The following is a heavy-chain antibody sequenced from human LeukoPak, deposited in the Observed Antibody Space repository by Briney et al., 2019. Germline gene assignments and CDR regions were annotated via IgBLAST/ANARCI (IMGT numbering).Heavy chain of an antibody. D-gene: IGHD6-13*01. CDR1: GFTFSSYW. J-gene: IGHJ4*02. V-gene: IGHV3-7*01. CDR3: ARGHNSNWDHCFDN. Sequence: GGSLGLSCAASGFTFSSYWMNWVRQAPGKGLEWVANIKQDGSEKHYVDSANGRFTISRDNARNSLYLQVNNLRAEDTAIYYCARGHNSNWDHCFDNWGQGTLVTVSS. CDR2: IKQDGSEK.